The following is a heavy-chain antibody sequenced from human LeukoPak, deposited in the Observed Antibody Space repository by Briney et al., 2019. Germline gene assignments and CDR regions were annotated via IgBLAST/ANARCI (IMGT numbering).Heavy chain of an antibody. CDR2: INPSGGST. D-gene: IGHD4-17*01. CDR1: GYTFTNYY. V-gene: IGHV1-46*01. Sequence: ASVKVSCKASGYTFTNYYMHWVRQAPGQGLEWMGIINPSGGSTTYAQKFQGRVTMTRDTSTRTVYMDLGSLRSEDTAVYYCARDPAPRDDGDYSDYWGQGTLVTVSS. CDR3: ARDPAPRDDGDYSDY. J-gene: IGHJ4*02.